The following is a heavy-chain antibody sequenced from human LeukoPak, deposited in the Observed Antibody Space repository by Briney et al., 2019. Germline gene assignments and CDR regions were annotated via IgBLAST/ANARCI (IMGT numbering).Heavy chain of an antibody. Sequence: ASVKVSCKASGYTFTSYDINWVRQATGQGLEWMGWMNPNSGNTGYAQKFQGRVTITRNTSISTAYMELSSLRAEDTAVYYCAREYYYGSGSQGYWFDPWGQGTLVTVSS. CDR2: MNPNSGNT. CDR3: AREYYYGSGSQGYWFDP. D-gene: IGHD3-10*01. J-gene: IGHJ5*02. V-gene: IGHV1-8*03. CDR1: GYTFTSYD.